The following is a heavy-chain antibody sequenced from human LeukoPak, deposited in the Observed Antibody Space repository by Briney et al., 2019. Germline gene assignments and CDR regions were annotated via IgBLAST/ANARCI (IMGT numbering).Heavy chain of an antibody. CDR1: GGAISSYY. V-gene: IGHV4-59*01. D-gene: IGHD3-22*01. CDR2: ISYSRST. Sequence: PSETLSLTCSVSGGAISSYYWAWIRQPPGKGLEWIGYISYSRSTNYNPSLKSRVTISVDTSKNQFSLKLSSVTAADTAVYWCARGTATDYYGSRVGHFDLWGRGTLVTVSP. CDR3: ARGTATDYYGSRVGHFDL. J-gene: IGHJ2*01.